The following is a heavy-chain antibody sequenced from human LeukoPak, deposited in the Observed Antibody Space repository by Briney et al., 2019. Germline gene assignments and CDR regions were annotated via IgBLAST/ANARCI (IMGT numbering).Heavy chain of an antibody. CDR3: ASQVVGAAFDP. V-gene: IGHV3-74*01. J-gene: IGHJ5*02. CDR2: IRSDGSMT. Sequence: GGSLTLSCVASGFTFSGYWMHWVRQPPGKGLVWVSRIRSDGSMTNYADSVKGRFTISRGNTKNTLFLQMNSLRAEDTAVYYCASQVVGAAFDPWGQGTLVTVSS. D-gene: IGHD2-15*01. CDR1: GFTFSGYW.